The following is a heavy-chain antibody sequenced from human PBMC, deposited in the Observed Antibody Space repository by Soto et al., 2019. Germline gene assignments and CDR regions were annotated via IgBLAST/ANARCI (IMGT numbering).Heavy chain of an antibody. D-gene: IGHD3-22*01. V-gene: IGHV1-69*13. CDR3: ARDAPGEGYYDSSGLNVWYFDY. CDR2: IIPIFGTA. CDR1: GGTFSSYA. Sequence: GASVKVSCKASGGTFSSYAISWVRQAPGQGLEWMGGIIPIFGTANYAQKFQGRVTITADESTSTAYMELSSLRSEDTAVYYCARDAPGEGYYDSSGLNVWYFDYWGQGTLVTVSS. J-gene: IGHJ4*02.